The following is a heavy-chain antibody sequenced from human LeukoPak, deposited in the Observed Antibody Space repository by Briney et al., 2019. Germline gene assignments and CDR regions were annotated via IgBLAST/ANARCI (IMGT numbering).Heavy chain of an antibody. V-gene: IGHV5-51*01. CDR2: IYPNDFDT. CDR3: ARHGSGYPIHY. D-gene: IGHD5-12*01. CDR1: GYSFTSNW. Sequence: GESLKISCKGPGYSFTSNWIGWVRQMPGKGLEWMGIIYPNDFDTRYSPSFQGQVTISADRSITTAYLQWSSLKASDTAMYYCARHGSGYPIHYWGQGTLVTVSS. J-gene: IGHJ4*02.